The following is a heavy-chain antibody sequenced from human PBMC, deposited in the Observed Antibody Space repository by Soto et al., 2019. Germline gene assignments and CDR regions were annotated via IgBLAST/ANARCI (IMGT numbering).Heavy chain of an antibody. CDR3: TTGSGGGYSYGYDYYGMDV. D-gene: IGHD5-18*01. V-gene: IGHV3-15*07. Sequence: GGSLRLSCAASGFTFSNAWMNWVRQAPGKGLEWVGRIKSKTDGGTTDYAAPVKGRFTISRDDSKNTLYLQMNSLKTEDTAVYYCTTGSGGGYSYGYDYYGMDVWGQGTTVTVSS. J-gene: IGHJ6*02. CDR1: GFTFSNAW. CDR2: IKSKTDGGTT.